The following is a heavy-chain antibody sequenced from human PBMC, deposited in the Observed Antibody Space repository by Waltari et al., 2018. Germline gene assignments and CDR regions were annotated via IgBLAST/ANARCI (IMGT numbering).Heavy chain of an antibody. CDR2: IYYSGST. CDR3: AVGWGGVDY. V-gene: IGHV4-59*01. D-gene: IGHD3-10*01. Sequence: QVQLQESGPGLVKPSETLSLTCTVSGGSISSYYWSWIRQPPGKGLEWIGYIYYSGSTNYNPSLKSRVTISVDTSKNQFSLKLSSVTAADTAVYYCAVGWGGVDYWGQGTLVTVSS. J-gene: IGHJ4*02. CDR1: GGSISSYY.